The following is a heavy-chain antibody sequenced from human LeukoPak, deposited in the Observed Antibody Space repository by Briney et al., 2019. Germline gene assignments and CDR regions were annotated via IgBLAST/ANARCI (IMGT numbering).Heavy chain of an antibody. CDR2: ISAYNGNT. CDR3: ARDSGDSSGYYYGGFDY. V-gene: IGHV1-18*01. J-gene: IGHJ4*02. D-gene: IGHD3-22*01. Sequence: GASVKVSCKASGYTFTSYGIGWVRQAPGQGLEWMGWISAYNGNTNYAQKLQGRVTMTTDTSTSTAYMELRSLRSDDTAVYYCARDSGDSSGYYYGGFDYWGQGTLVTVSS. CDR1: GYTFTSYG.